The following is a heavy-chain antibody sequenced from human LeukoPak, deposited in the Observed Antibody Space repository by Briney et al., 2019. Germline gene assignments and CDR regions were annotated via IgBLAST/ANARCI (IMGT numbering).Heavy chain of an antibody. CDR2: IYYSGST. V-gene: IGHV4-59*01. D-gene: IGHD2-15*01. CDR1: GGSISSYY. Sequence: SETLSLTCTVSGGSISSYYWSWIRQPPGKGLEWIGYIYYSGSTNYNPSLKSRVTISVDTSKNQFSLKLSSVTAADTAVYYCARVFGYCDGGRCYNKCFDPWGQGTLVTVSS. CDR3: ARVFGYCDGGRCYNKCFDP. J-gene: IGHJ5*02.